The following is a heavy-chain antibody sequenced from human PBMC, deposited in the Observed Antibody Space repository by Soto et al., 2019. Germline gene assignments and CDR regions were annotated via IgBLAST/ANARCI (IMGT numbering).Heavy chain of an antibody. CDR3: ARDPPYCSSTSCFDY. Sequence: HPGGALRLSCADSGFTFSSYSMNWVRQAPGKGLEWVSYISSSSSTIYYADSVKGRFTISRDNAKNSLYLQMNSLRAEDTAVYYCARDPPYCSSTSCFDYWGQGTLVTVSS. J-gene: IGHJ4*02. V-gene: IGHV3-48*01. CDR2: ISSSSSTI. CDR1: GFTFSSYS. D-gene: IGHD2-2*01.